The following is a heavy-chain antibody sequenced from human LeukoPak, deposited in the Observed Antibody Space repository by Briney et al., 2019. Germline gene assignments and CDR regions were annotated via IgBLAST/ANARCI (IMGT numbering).Heavy chain of an antibody. CDR1: GGSISSYY. V-gene: IGHV4-59*01. CDR2: IYYSGST. D-gene: IGHD2-2*01. J-gene: IGHJ6*02. CDR3: ARDTGYCSSTSCESYYYYGMDV. Sequence: SETLSLTCTVSGGSISSYYWNWIRQPPGKGLEWIGFIYYSGSTNYNPSLKSQVTISVDTSKNQFSLKLSSVTAADTAVYYCARDTGYCSSTSCESYYYYGMDVWGQGTTVTVPS.